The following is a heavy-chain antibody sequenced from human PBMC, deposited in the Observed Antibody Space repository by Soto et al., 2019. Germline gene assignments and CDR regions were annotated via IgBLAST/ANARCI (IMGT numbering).Heavy chain of an antibody. J-gene: IGHJ6*02. D-gene: IGHD6-19*01. CDR1: GGSVSSGSYY. Sequence: QVQLQESGPGLVKPSETLSLTCTVSGGSVSSGSYYWGWIRQPPGKGLEWIGYIYYSGSTNYNPSPQSRVTISVDTSKNQFSLKLSSVTAADTAVYYCARGIEGWYQGRYYYGMDVWGQGTTVTVSS. CDR3: ARGIEGWYQGRYYYGMDV. CDR2: IYYSGST. V-gene: IGHV4-61*01.